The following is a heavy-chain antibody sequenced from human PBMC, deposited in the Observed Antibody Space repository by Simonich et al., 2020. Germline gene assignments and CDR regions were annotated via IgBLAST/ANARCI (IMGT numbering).Heavy chain of an antibody. V-gene: IGHV3-30*07. J-gene: IGHJ4*02. D-gene: IGHD2-21*02. CDR2: ISYDGSNK. Sequence: QVQLVESGGGVVQPGRSLRLSCAASGFTFSSYAMHWVRQAPGKGLDWVAVISYDGSNKYYADSVKGRFTISRDNSKNTLYLQMNSLRAEDTAVYYCARDGERYCGGDCYSYFDYWGQGTLVTVSS. CDR3: ARDGERYCGGDCYSYFDY. CDR1: GFTFSSYA.